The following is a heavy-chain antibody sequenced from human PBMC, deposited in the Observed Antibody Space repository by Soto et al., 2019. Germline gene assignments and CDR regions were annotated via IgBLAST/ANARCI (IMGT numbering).Heavy chain of an antibody. CDR3: ARDRFGYSSGGDYFDY. CDR1: GDSVSSNSAA. J-gene: IGHJ4*02. V-gene: IGHV6-1*01. Sequence: SQTLSLTCAISGDSVSSNSAALNWIRQSPSRGLEWLGRTYYRSKWYNDYAVSVKSRITINPDTSKNQFSLQLNSVTPEDTAVYYCARDRFGYSSGGDYFDYWGQGTLVTVSS. D-gene: IGHD6-19*01. CDR2: TYYRSKWYN.